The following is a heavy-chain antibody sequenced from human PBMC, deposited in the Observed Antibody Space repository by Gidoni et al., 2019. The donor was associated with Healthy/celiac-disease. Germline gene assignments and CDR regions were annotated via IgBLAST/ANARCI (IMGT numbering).Heavy chain of an antibody. CDR2: IWYDGSNK. J-gene: IGHJ4*02. V-gene: IGHV3-33*01. D-gene: IGHD3-10*01. Sequence: QVQLVESGGGVVQPGRSLRLSCAASGFTFSSYGMHRVRQAPGKGLEWVAVIWYDGSNKYYADSVKGRFTISRDNSKNTLYLQMNSLRAEDTAVYYCARDRGSFDYWGQGTLVTVSS. CDR3: ARDRGSFDY. CDR1: GFTFSSYG.